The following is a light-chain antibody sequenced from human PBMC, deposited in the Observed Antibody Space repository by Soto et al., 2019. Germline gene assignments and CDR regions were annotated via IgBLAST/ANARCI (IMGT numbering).Light chain of an antibody. V-gene: IGKV3-20*01. J-gene: IGKJ2*01. Sequence: EIVLTQSPGTLSLSPGERATLSCRARQSVSISYLAWYQQKPGQAPRLLIYGASSRATGIPDRFSGSGSGTDFTLTISRLEPEDFAVYYCQHYGNSPLYTFGQGTKLEIK. CDR1: QSVSISY. CDR2: GAS. CDR3: QHYGNSPLYT.